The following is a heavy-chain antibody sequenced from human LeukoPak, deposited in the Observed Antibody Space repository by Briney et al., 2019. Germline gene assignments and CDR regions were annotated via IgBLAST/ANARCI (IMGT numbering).Heavy chain of an antibody. J-gene: IGHJ6*03. CDR2: INTNTGNP. V-gene: IGHV7-4-1*02. Sequence: GASVKVSCKASGYTFTSYAMNWVRQAPGQGLEWMGWINTNTGNPTYAQGFTGRFVFSLDTSVSTAYLQISSLKAEDTAVYYCARGYDFWSGYSQRFYYYMDVWGKGTTVTVSS. CDR3: ARGYDFWSGYSQRFYYYMDV. D-gene: IGHD3-3*01. CDR1: GYTFTSYA.